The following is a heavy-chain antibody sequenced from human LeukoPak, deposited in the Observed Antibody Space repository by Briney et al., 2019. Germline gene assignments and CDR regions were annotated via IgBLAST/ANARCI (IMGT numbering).Heavy chain of an antibody. D-gene: IGHD3-3*01. Sequence: GGSLRLSCAASGFTFSSYGMHWVRQAPGKGLEWVAVISYDGRNKYYADSVKGRFTISRDNSKNTLYLQMHSLRAEDTAVYYCARGNYDFWSGYWDYWGQGTLVTVSS. CDR1: GFTFSSYG. CDR3: ARGNYDFWSGYWDY. CDR2: ISYDGRNK. V-gene: IGHV3-30*03. J-gene: IGHJ4*02.